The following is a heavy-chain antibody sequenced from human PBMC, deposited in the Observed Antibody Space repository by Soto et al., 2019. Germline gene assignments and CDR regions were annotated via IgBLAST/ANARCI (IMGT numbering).Heavy chain of an antibody. CDR3: AREVEDSGHDY. D-gene: IGHD5-12*01. J-gene: IGHJ4*02. CDR2: IYYSGTT. V-gene: IGHV4-31*03. Sequence: QVQLQESGPGLVKPSQTLSLTCTVSGGSVSSGTYYWSWIRQHPVKGLEWIGYIYYSGTTDSNPSLKSRITISVDTSKNQFSLKLRSVTAADTAMYYCAREVEDSGHDYWGQGTLVTVSS. CDR1: GGSVSSGTYY.